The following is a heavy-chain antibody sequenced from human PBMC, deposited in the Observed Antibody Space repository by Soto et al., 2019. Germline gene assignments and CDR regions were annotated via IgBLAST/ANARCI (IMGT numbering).Heavy chain of an antibody. CDR1: GGSISSYF. Sequence: QVQLQESGPGLVKPSETLSLTCTVSGGSISSYFWSWIRQPPGKGLEWIAYISSSGSTSYNPSPRSRVTISVDTSKNQFSLRSSSVPAADTAVYYWARLAPRDGDPKTVRAFDIWGQGTMVTVSS. V-gene: IGHV4-59*01. J-gene: IGHJ3*02. D-gene: IGHD1-1*01. CDR2: ISSSGST. CDR3: ARLAPRDGDPKTVRAFDI.